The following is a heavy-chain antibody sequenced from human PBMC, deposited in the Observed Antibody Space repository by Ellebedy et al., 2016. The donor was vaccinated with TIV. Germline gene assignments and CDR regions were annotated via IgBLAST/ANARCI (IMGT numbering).Heavy chain of an antibody. J-gene: IGHJ4*02. CDR1: GGSISSSSYY. V-gene: IGHV3-23*01. CDR3: ARGLGAVAGKDFDY. D-gene: IGHD6-19*01. Sequence: ETLSLTCTVSGGSISSSSYYWGWIRQPPGKGLEWVSAISGSGGSTYYADSVKGRFTISRDNSKNTLYLQMNSLRAEDTAVYYCARGLGAVAGKDFDYWGQGTLVTVSS. CDR2: ISGSGGST.